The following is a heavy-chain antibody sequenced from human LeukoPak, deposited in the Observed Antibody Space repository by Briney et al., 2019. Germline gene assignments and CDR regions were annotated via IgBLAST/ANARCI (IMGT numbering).Heavy chain of an antibody. CDR3: ARATHYYESSGYDY. Sequence: GGSLRLSCAASGFTFSSYWMHWVRQAPGKGLVWVSRINSDGSSTSYADSVKGRFTISRDNAKNSLYLQMNSLRAEDTALYYCARATHYYESSGYDYWGQGTLVTVSS. CDR2: INSDGSST. D-gene: IGHD3-22*01. V-gene: IGHV3-74*01. J-gene: IGHJ4*02. CDR1: GFTFSSYW.